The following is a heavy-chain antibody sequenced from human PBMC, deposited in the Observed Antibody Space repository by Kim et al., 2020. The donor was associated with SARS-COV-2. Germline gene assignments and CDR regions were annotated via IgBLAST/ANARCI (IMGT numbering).Heavy chain of an antibody. CDR2: IYHSGST. Sequence: SETLSLTCTVSGYSISSGYYWGWIRQPPGKGLEWIGSIYHSGSTYYNPSLKSRVTISVDTSKNQFSLKLSSVTAADTAVYYCARVTTHYGGNSPFDYWGQGTLVTVSS. CDR3: ARVTTHYGGNSPFDY. CDR1: GYSISSGYY. V-gene: IGHV4-38-2*02. J-gene: IGHJ4*02. D-gene: IGHD4-17*01.